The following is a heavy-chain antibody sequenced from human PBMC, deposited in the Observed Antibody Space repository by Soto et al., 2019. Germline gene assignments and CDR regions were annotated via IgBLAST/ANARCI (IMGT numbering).Heavy chain of an antibody. D-gene: IGHD6-13*01. CDR2: IWSDGSNK. CDR1: GFIFSNHD. J-gene: IGHJ4*02. V-gene: IGHV3-33*01. Sequence: QVQLAESGGGVVQPGRSLRLSCGASGFIFSNHDMHWVRQAPGKGLEWVASIWSDGSNKYYGDPVKGRFTISRDNSKNTLFLQMNSLRGDDTAVYYCARGQQQLGYWGRGTLVTVSS. CDR3: ARGQQQLGY.